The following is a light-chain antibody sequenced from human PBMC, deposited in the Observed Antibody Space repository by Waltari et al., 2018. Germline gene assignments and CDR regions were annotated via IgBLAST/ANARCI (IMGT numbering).Light chain of an antibody. CDR3: SSVDSRFKGL. J-gene: IGLJ1*01. CDR1: TLPRKF. V-gene: IGLV3-10*01. CDR2: EDQ. Sequence: SYELTQPPSVSVSPGQTARITCYGETLPRKFAYWYQQKSGQAPVLVIFEDQKRPPGIPGGFSGSISGTTATLTISGAQVEDEADYYCSSVDSRFKGLFGAGTKVTVL.